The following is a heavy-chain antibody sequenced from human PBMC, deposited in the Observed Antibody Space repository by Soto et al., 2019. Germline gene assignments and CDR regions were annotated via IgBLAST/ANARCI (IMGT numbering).Heavy chain of an antibody. J-gene: IGHJ6*01. CDR2: ISYSGST. D-gene: IGHD2-2*01. CDR1: GGSISSYY. Sequence: QVQLQESGPGLVKPSETLSLTCRISGGSISSYYWNWIRQAPGKGLEWIGFISYSGSTNYNPALTRPVTISVDTSKDQISLRLNSVTAADTAVYYCARVQSTSWGYYYAVDVWGQGTTVTVSS. V-gene: IGHV4-59*01. CDR3: ARVQSTSWGYYYAVDV.